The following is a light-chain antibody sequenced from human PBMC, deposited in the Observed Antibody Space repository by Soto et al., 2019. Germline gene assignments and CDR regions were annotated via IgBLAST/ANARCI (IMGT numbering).Light chain of an antibody. J-gene: IGKJ1*01. CDR2: GTS. Sequence: IVMTQSPATLSVSPGERATLSCRASQSIGNKLVWYQQKPGQAPRLLIYGTSTRATGIPARFSGSGSGTEFTLTISSLQSEDFAFYYCQQSSDWPRTFGQGTKVDVK. V-gene: IGKV3-15*01. CDR1: QSIGNK. CDR3: QQSSDWPRT.